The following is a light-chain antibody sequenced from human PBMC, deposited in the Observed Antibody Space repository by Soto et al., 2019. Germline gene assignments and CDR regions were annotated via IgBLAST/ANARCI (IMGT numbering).Light chain of an antibody. V-gene: IGKV3-20*01. CDR3: QQYGSSPTT. CDR1: QSVFNNH. J-gene: IGKJ1*01. Sequence: EIVLTQSPGTLSLSPGERATLSCRASQSVFNNHIGWYQQNPGQAPRRLIFGASFRATGIPDRFSGSGSGTDFTLTISRLEPEDFAVYYCQQYGSSPTTFGQGTKVDI. CDR2: GAS.